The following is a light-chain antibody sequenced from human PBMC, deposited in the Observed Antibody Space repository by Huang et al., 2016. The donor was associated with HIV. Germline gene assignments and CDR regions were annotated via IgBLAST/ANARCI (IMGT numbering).Light chain of an antibody. V-gene: IGKV1-39*01. J-gene: IGKJ1*01. CDR3: QQTYTGVT. CDR2: AAS. CDR1: QSINTY. Sequence: DIQMTQSPSSLSASVGDRVTITCRASQSINTYLNWFQQKPGKAPKVLISAASTLQGGVPSRFSGGGSGTHFTLTITSLQPEDFATYYCQQTYTGVTFGQGTKVEIK.